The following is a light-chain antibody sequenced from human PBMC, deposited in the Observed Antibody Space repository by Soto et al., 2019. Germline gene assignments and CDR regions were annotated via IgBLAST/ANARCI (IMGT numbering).Light chain of an antibody. CDR2: KAS. Sequence: DIQMSQSPSTVSGSVGDRVTITCRASQTISSWLAWYQQKPGKAPKLLIYKASTLKSGVPSRFSGSGSGTEFTLTISSLQPDDFATYYCQHYNSYSEAFGQGTRLE. V-gene: IGKV1-5*03. CDR1: QTISSW. CDR3: QHYNSYSEA. J-gene: IGKJ5*01.